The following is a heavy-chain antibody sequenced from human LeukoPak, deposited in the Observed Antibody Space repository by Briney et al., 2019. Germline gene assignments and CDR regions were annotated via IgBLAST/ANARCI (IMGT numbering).Heavy chain of an antibody. CDR2: ISSSSSYI. CDR3: ARDSVRGYYDAFDI. V-gene: IGHV3-21*01. D-gene: IGHD1-26*01. Sequence: GGSLRLSCAASGFTFSSYSMTWVRQAPGKGLEWVSSISSSSSYIYYADSVKGRFTISRDNSKNTLYLQMNSLRAEDTAVYYCARDSVRGYYDAFDIWGQGTMVTVSS. CDR1: GFTFSSYS. J-gene: IGHJ3*02.